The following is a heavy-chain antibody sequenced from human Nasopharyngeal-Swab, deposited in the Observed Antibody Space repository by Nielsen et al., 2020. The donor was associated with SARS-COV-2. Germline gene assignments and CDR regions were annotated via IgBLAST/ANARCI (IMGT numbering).Heavy chain of an antibody. J-gene: IGHJ6*02. D-gene: IGHD3-22*01. Sequence: VRQAPGKGLEWVANIKQDGSEKYYVDSVKGRFTISRDNAKNSLYRQMNSLRAEDTAVYYCARAGDSSGYYFYYYYGMDVWGQGTTVTVSS. V-gene: IGHV3-7*01. CDR3: ARAGDSSGYYFYYYYGMDV. CDR2: IKQDGSEK.